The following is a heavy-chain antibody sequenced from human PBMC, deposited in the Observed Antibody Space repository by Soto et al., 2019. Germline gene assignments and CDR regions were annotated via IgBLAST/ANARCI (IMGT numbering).Heavy chain of an antibody. CDR3: ASQAEWYFDY. V-gene: IGHV4-61*08. CDR2: IYYSGST. Sequence: TLSLTCTVSGGPISSGGYYWSWIRQHPGKGLEWIGYIYYSGSTNYNPSLKSRVTISVDTSKNQFSLKLSSVTAADTAVYYCASQAEWYFDYWGQGTLVTVSS. CDR1: GGPISSGGYY. J-gene: IGHJ4*02. D-gene: IGHD2-8*01.